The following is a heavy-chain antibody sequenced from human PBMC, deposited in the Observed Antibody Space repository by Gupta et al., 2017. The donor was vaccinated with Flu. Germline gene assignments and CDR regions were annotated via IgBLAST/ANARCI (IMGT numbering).Heavy chain of an antibody. Sequence: EVQLLESGGGLVQPGGSLRLSCAASGFTFSTYVMTWVRQAPGKGLEWVAAISASGDITYYAGSVEGRFTISRDNSKHMLYLQMNGLRADDTALYYCAKWIARPTHVLGYFQHWGQGTLVTVSS. CDR2: ISASGDIT. V-gene: IGHV3-23*01. D-gene: IGHD5-12*01. CDR3: AKWIARPTHVLGYFQH. CDR1: GFTFSTYV. J-gene: IGHJ1*01.